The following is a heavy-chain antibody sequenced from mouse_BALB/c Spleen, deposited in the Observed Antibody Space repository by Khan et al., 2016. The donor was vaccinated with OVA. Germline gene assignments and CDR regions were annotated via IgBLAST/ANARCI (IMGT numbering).Heavy chain of an antibody. CDR3: ERWGVNYPAYAMDY. V-gene: IGHV1S56*01. CDR2: IYPGNVNT. CDR1: GYTFTSYY. J-gene: IGHJ4*01. Sequence: QVQLKESGPELVKPGASMRISCKASGYTFTSYYIHWVKQRPGQGLEWIGGIYPGNVNTNYNEKFKGKATLTADTSSSTAYMQLSSLTSEDSAVYFCERWGVNYPAYAMDYWGQGTSVTVSS. D-gene: IGHD2-1*01.